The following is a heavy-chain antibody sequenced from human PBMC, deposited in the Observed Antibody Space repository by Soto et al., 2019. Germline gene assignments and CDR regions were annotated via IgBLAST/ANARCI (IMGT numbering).Heavy chain of an antibody. V-gene: IGHV1-8*01. CDR3: ARGRYCSGGSCYSALDV. CDR2: MNPNSGNT. D-gene: IGHD2-15*01. J-gene: IGHJ6*04. CDR1: GYTFTSYD. Sequence: QVQLVQSGAEVKKPGASVKVSCKASGYTFTSYDINWVRQATGQGLEWMGWMNPNSGNTGYAQKFQGRVTMTRNTSISTAYMELSSLSSEDTAVYYCARGRYCSGGSCYSALDVWGKGTTVTVSS.